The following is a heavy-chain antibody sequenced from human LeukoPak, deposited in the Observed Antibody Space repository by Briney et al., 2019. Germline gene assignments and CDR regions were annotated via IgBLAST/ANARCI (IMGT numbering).Heavy chain of an antibody. D-gene: IGHD3-3*01. CDR2: IKQDGSEK. V-gene: IGHV3-7*01. Sequence: QPGGSLRLSCAVSGFTFSSYWMSWVRQAPGKGLEWVANIKQDGSEKYYVDSVKGRFTISRDNAKNSLYLQMNSLRAEDTAVYYCARDGQRVTIFGVVIGARATDVWGKGTTVTVSS. J-gene: IGHJ6*04. CDR1: GFTFSSYW. CDR3: ARDGQRVTIFGVVIGARATDV.